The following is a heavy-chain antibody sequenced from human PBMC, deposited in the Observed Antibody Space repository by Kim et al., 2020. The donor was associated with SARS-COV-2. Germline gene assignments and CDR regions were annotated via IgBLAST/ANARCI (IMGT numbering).Heavy chain of an antibody. CDR1: GGSISSYY. Sequence: SETLSLTCTVSGGSISSYYWSWIRQPPGKGLEWIGYIYYSGSTNYNPSLKSRVTISVDTSKNQFSLKLSSVTAADTAVYYCARAPRITMVRGVITWIDAFEIWGQGTMVTVSS. J-gene: IGHJ3*02. D-gene: IGHD3-10*01. CDR3: ARAPRITMVRGVITWIDAFEI. V-gene: IGHV4-59*01. CDR2: IYYSGST.